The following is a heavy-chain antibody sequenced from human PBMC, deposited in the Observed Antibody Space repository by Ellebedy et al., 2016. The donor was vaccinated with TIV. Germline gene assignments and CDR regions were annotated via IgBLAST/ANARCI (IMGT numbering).Heavy chain of an antibody. CDR1: GGSISSSSYY. Sequence: SETLSLTCTVSGGSISSSSYYWGWIRQPPGKGLEWIGSIYYSGSTYYNPSLKSRVNISVDTSKNQFSLKLSTVTAADTAVYYCARQSGLGMITFGGIIVIPADFDYWGQGTLVTVSS. J-gene: IGHJ4*02. CDR2: IYYSGST. CDR3: ARQSGLGMITFGGIIVIPADFDY. V-gene: IGHV4-39*01. D-gene: IGHD3-16*02.